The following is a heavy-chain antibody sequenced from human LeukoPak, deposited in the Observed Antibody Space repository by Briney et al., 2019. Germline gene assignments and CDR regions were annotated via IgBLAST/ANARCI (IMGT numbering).Heavy chain of an antibody. CDR2: INHSGST. CDR3: ARGANCSSTSCRFDY. D-gene: IGHD2-2*01. J-gene: IGHJ4*02. V-gene: IGHV4-34*01. Sequence: PSETLSLTCAVYGGSFSGYYWSWIRQPPGKGLEWIGEINHSGSTNYNPSLKSRVTISVDTSKNQFSLKLSSVTAADTAVYYCARGANCSSTSCRFDYWGQGTLVTVSS. CDR1: GGSFSGYY.